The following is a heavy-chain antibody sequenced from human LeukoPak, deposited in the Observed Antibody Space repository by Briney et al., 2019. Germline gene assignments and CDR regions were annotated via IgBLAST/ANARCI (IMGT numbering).Heavy chain of an antibody. CDR2: INPNSGGT. CDR3: ASARGYYDSSGYSDYGY. D-gene: IGHD3-22*01. J-gene: IGHJ4*02. Sequence: ASVKVSCKASGYTFTGYYMHWVRQAPGHGLEWMGWINPNSGGTNYAQKFQGRVTMTRDTSISTAYMELSRLRSDDTAVYYCASARGYYDSSGYSDYGYWGQGTLVTVSS. CDR1: GYTFTGYY. V-gene: IGHV1-2*02.